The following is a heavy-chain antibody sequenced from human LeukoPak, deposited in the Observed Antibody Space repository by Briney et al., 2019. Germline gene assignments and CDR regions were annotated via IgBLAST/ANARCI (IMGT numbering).Heavy chain of an antibody. J-gene: IGHJ3*02. V-gene: IGHV4-30-2*01. CDR3: ARFGSSSWTFDDAFDI. Sequence: SETLSLTCTVSGGSISSGGYYWSWIRQPPGKGLEWIGYIYHSGSTYYNPSLKSRVTISVDRSKNQFSLKLSSVTAADTAVYYCARFGSSSWTFDDAFDIWGQGTMVTVSS. CDR2: IYHSGST. CDR1: GGSISSGGYY. D-gene: IGHD6-13*01.